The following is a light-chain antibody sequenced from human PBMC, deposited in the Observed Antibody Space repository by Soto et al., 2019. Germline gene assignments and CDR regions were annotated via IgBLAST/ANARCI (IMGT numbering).Light chain of an antibody. CDR3: QQYDDPFP. Sequence: DTQMTQSPSSLSASVGDTVTITCQASRDIADSLNWYQQRAGQAPKLLIYDASNLQSGVPARFSGSGTGTSFILTISSLQPEDFATYYCQQYDDPFPFGGGTKVEIK. CDR2: DAS. V-gene: IGKV1-33*01. J-gene: IGKJ4*01. CDR1: RDIADS.